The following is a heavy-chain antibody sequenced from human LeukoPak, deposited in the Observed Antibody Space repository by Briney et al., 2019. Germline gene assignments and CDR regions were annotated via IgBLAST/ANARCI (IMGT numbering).Heavy chain of an antibody. J-gene: IGHJ4*02. CDR2: IYYSGST. D-gene: IGHD4-17*01. Sequence: SETLSLTCTVSGGSISSYYWSWIRQPPGKGLEWIGYIYYSGSTNYNPSLKSRVTISVDTSKNQFSPKLSSVTAADTAVYYCARLRSGDYSSFDYWGQGTLVTVSS. CDR1: GGSISSYY. CDR3: ARLRSGDYSSFDY. V-gene: IGHV4-59*01.